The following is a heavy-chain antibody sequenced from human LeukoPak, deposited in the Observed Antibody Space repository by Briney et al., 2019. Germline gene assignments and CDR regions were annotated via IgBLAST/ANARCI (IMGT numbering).Heavy chain of an antibody. V-gene: IGHV1-69*01. CDR3: ARGNGGSETYIGWFDP. CDR2: IIPIFGTA. Sequence: SVKVSCKASGGTFRSYAISWVRQAPGQGLEWMGGIIPIFGTANYAQKLQGRVTLPPDESIRTPDMALSGLRSADTAVYFFARGNGGSETYIGWFDPWGQGTLVTVSS. CDR1: GGTFRSYA. J-gene: IGHJ5*02. D-gene: IGHD3-10*01.